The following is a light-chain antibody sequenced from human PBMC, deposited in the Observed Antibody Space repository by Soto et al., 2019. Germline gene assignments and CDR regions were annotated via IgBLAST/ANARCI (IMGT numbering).Light chain of an antibody. J-gene: IGLJ2*01. CDR3: SSYAGSNNLL. V-gene: IGLV2-8*01. CDR1: STDVGGYEF. CDR2: KVN. Sequence: QSALTQPPSASGSPGQSVTISCTGTSTDVGGYEFVSWYQQHPGKAPKLMIFKVNKRPSGVPDRFSGSKSGNTASLAVSGLQADDEADYYCSSYAGSNNLLFGGGTKVTVL.